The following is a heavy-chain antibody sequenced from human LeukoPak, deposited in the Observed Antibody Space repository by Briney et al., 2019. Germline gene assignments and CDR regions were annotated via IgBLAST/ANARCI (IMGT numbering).Heavy chain of an antibody. CDR3: VKHSGGVYGDSDC. CDR1: GFTFSSHA. CDR2: IGRGGTDT. Sequence: GGSLRLSCVASGFTFSSHAASWFRQAPGKGLEWVSPIGRGGTDTYYADSVRGRFTISKDSSKNTLQMNSLSAEDTAIYYCVKHSGGVYGDSDCWGQGVLVTVSS. D-gene: IGHD3-3*01. V-gene: IGHV3-23*01. J-gene: IGHJ4*02.